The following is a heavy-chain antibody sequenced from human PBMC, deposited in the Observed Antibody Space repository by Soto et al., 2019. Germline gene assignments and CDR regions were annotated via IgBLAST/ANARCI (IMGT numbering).Heavy chain of an antibody. Sequence: QVQLVQSGAEVKKPGSSVKVSCTASGGTFSSYAISWVRQAPGQGLEWMGGIIPIFGTANYAQKFQGRVTITADESTSTAYMELSSLRSEDTAVYYCARMWCSSTSCYSDYYYGMDVWGQGTTVTVSS. J-gene: IGHJ6*02. CDR1: GGTFSSYA. V-gene: IGHV1-69*01. CDR3: ARMWCSSTSCYSDYYYGMDV. CDR2: IIPIFGTA. D-gene: IGHD2-2*01.